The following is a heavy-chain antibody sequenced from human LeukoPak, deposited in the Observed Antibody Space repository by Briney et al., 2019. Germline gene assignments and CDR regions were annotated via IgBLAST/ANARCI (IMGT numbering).Heavy chain of an antibody. Sequence: PGGSLRLSCAASGFTVSSNYMSWVRQAPGKGLEWVSVIYSGGRIYYADSVKGRFTISRDNSKNTLYLQMNSLRAEDTAVYYCASQGRWLQFSPFDYWGQGTLVTVSS. V-gene: IGHV3-66*04. J-gene: IGHJ4*02. D-gene: IGHD5-24*01. CDR1: GFTVSSNY. CDR2: IYSGGRI. CDR3: ASQGRWLQFSPFDY.